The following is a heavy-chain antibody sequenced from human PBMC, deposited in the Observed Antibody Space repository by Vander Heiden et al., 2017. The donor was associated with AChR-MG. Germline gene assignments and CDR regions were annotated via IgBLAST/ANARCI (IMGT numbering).Heavy chain of an antibody. CDR2: IRYDGSNK. Sequence: QVQLVESGGGVVQPGGSLRISCAASGFTFSSYGMHWVRQAPGKGLEWVAFIRYDGSNKYYADSVKGRFTISRDNSKNTLYLQMNSLRAEDTAVYYCAKEPCSGGSCYPLGPWGQGTLVTVSS. D-gene: IGHD2-15*01. J-gene: IGHJ5*02. CDR1: GFTFSSYG. V-gene: IGHV3-30*02. CDR3: AKEPCSGGSCYPLGP.